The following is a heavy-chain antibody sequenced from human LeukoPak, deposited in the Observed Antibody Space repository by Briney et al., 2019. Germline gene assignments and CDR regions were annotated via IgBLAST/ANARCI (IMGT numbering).Heavy chain of an antibody. CDR1: GFTVSSNY. Sequence: PGGSLRLSCAASGFTVSSNYMSWVRQGPGKGLEWVSVIYSGGSTYYADSVKGRFTISRDNSKNTLYLQMNSLRAEDTAVYYCARGQGDYYGSGSFLLYYGMDVWGQGTTVTVSS. V-gene: IGHV3-53*01. CDR3: ARGQGDYYGSGSFLLYYGMDV. CDR2: IYSGGST. D-gene: IGHD3-10*01. J-gene: IGHJ6*02.